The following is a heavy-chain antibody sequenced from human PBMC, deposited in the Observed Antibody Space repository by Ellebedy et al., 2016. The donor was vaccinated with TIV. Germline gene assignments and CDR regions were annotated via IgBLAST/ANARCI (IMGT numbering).Heavy chain of an antibody. CDR1: GCSINSGDSY. CDR2: IYYSGST. Sequence: MPSETLSLTCTVSGCSINSGDSYWSWIRQPPGKGLECIGYIYYSGSTYYNPSLKSHVTIAVDTSKNQFSLRLTSVTAADTAVHYCARGDSSTSRVYYWGQGTLVTVSS. V-gene: IGHV4-30-4*01. CDR3: ARGDSSTSRVYY. D-gene: IGHD6-6*01. J-gene: IGHJ4*02.